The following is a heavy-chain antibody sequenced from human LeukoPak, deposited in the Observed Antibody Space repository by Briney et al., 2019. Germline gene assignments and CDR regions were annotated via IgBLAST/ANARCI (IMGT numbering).Heavy chain of an antibody. V-gene: IGHV3-21*01. D-gene: IGHD3-22*01. Sequence: GGSLRLSCAASGFTFSSYSMNWVRQAPGKGREWVSSISSSISYIDYADSWKGRFTISRDTAKNSLYLQMNTLRAEDTAVYYCARDRTNYYDSSGYWDYWGQGTLVTVSS. J-gene: IGHJ4*02. CDR2: ISSSISYI. CDR3: ARDRTNYYDSSGYWDY. CDR1: GFTFSSYS.